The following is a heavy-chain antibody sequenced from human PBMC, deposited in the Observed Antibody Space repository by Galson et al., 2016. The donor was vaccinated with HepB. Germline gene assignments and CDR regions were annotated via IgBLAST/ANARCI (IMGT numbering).Heavy chain of an antibody. CDR1: GFTFSGYG. Sequence: SLRLSCAASGFTFSGYGMHWVRRAPGKGLEWVAMISYDGSKQFYAASVKGRFTISRDNSKNTLFLEMNSLTAADTAVYFCGRDPHSSGWSGVMGYIDYWGQGTLVTVSS. V-gene: IGHV3-30*12. CDR3: GRDPHSSGWSGVMGYIDY. CDR2: ISYDGSKQ. D-gene: IGHD6-19*01. J-gene: IGHJ4*02.